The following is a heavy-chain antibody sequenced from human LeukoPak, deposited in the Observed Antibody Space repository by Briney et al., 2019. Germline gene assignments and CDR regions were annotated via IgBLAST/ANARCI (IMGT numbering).Heavy chain of an antibody. V-gene: IGHV3-30*18. CDR1: GFTFSSYG. Sequence: GGSLRLSCAASGFTFSSYGMHWVRQAPGKGLEWVAVISFDGSNKYYADSVKGRFTISRDNSKNTLYLQMNSLRAEDTAVYYCAKGAPYCSSTSCYKYYYGMDVWGQGTTVTVSS. CDR2: ISFDGSNK. D-gene: IGHD2-2*02. J-gene: IGHJ6*02. CDR3: AKGAPYCSSTSCYKYYYGMDV.